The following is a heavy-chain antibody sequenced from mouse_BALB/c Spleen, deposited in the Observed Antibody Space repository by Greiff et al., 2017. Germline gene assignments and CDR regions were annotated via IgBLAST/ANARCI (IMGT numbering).Heavy chain of an antibody. Sequence: QVQLKQSGAELVRPGTSVKVSCKASGYAFTNYLIEWVKQRPGQGLEWIGVINPGSGGTNYNEKFKGKATLTADKSSSTAYMQLSSLTSDDSAVYFCARGDGNIAYWGQGTLVTVSA. CDR3: ARGDGNIAY. D-gene: IGHD2-1*01. CDR1: GYAFTNYL. CDR2: INPGSGGT. J-gene: IGHJ3*01. V-gene: IGHV1-54*01.